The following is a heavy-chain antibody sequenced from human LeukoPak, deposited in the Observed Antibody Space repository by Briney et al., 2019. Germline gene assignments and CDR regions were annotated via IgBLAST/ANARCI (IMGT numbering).Heavy chain of an antibody. CDR2: IYTSGST. D-gene: IGHD3-22*01. CDR1: GGSISSGSYY. Sequence: PSQTLSLTCTVSGGSISSGSYYWSWIRQPAGKGLEWIGRIYTSGSTNYNPSLKSRVTISVDTSKNQFSLKLSSVTAADTAVYYGGIIAYYDRSSDYWGQGTRVTVSS. J-gene: IGHJ4*02. V-gene: IGHV4-61*02. CDR3: GIIAYYDRSSDY.